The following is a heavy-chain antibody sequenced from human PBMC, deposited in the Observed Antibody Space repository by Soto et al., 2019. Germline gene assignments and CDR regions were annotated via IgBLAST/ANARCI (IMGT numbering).Heavy chain of an antibody. D-gene: IGHD3-10*01. CDR1: GFTFSSYG. J-gene: IGHJ5*02. CDR3: ARDKVMVRGVSPWFDP. CDR2: IWYDGSNK. Sequence: GGSLRLSCAASGFTFSSYGMHWVRQAPGKGLEWVAVIWYDGSNKYYADSVKGRFTISRDNSKNTLYLQMNSLRAEDTAVYYCARDKVMVRGVSPWFDPWGQGTLVTVSS. V-gene: IGHV3-33*01.